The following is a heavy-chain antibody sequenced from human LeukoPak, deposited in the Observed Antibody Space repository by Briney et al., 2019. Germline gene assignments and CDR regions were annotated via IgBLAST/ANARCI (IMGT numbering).Heavy chain of an antibody. CDR2: ISSSSSYI. J-gene: IGHJ4*02. V-gene: IGHV3-21*01. CDR1: GFTFSSYS. CDR3: ARDGVNVDTAIYYFDY. D-gene: IGHD5-18*01. Sequence: GGSLRLSCAASGFTFSSYSMNWVRQAPGKGLEWVSSISSSSSYIYYADSVKGRFTISRDNAKNSLYLQMNSLRAEDTAVYYCARDGVNVDTAIYYFDYWGQGTLVTVSS.